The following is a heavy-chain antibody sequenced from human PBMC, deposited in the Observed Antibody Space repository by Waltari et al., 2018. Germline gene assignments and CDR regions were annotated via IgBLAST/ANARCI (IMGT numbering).Heavy chain of an antibody. V-gene: IGHV4-31*03. J-gene: IGHJ5*02. CDR3: ARKSIAAAGTEWFDP. CDR1: GGSIISGGYS. D-gene: IGHD6-13*01. Sequence: QVQLQESGPGLVKPSQTLSLTCTVSGGSIISGGYSWSWIRQHPGKGLEWIGYIYYSGSTYYNPSLKSRVTISVDTSKNQFSLKLSSVTAADTAVYYCARKSIAAAGTEWFDPWGQGTLVTVSS. CDR2: IYYSGST.